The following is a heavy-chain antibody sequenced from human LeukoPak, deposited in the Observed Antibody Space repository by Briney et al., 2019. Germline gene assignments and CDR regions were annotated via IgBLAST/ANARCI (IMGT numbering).Heavy chain of an antibody. CDR2: MSAYNGNT. J-gene: IGHJ5*02. V-gene: IGHV1-18*04. CDR3: ARDTGIAAAAPRWFDP. D-gene: IGHD6-13*01. Sequence: GASVTVSCKASGYTFTSYGISWVRQAPGQGLEWMGLMSAYNGNTNYAQKLRGRVTMTTDTSTSTAYMELKSLRPDATAVYYCARDTGIAAAAPRWFDPWGPGTLVTASS. CDR1: GYTFTSYG.